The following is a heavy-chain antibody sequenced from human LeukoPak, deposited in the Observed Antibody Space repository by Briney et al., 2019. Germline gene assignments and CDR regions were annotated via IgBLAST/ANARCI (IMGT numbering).Heavy chain of an antibody. D-gene: IGHD6-13*01. V-gene: IGHV5-51*01. CDR3: ARHTSYGRSSSFPPDY. J-gene: IGHJ4*02. Sequence: GESLTISCKGSGYSFTSYWIGWVRQMPGKGLEWMGIIYPGDSDTRYSPSFQGQVTISADKSISTAYLQWSSLKASDTAMYYCARHTSYGRSSSFPPDYWGQGTLVTVSS. CDR1: GYSFTSYW. CDR2: IYPGDSDT.